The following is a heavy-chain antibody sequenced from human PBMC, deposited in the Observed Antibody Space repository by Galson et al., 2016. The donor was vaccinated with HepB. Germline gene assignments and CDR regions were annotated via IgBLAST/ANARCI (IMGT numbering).Heavy chain of an antibody. CDR3: GKWDWNDPAD. Sequence: YGLQWVRQAPGKGPEWLAIITYHGRNQFYADSVKGRFTISRDDSRNSVYLQMDSLSEEDTAGYYCGKWDWNDPADWGQGTLVSVSS. CDR2: ITYHGRNQ. V-gene: IGHV3-30*03. D-gene: IGHD1-1*01. J-gene: IGHJ4*02. CDR1: YG.